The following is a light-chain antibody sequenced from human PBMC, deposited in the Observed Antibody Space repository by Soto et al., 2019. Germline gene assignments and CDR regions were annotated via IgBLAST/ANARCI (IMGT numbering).Light chain of an antibody. V-gene: IGKV2-24*01. Sequence: DVVLTQTPLSSPVTLGQPASISCRSSQSLVYSDGNTYLSWLQQRPGQPPRLLIYQISNRFSGVPDRFSGSGVGTDFTLKISRVEAEDVGVYYCMQCAHFPRTFGQGPKVEIK. CDR2: QIS. CDR1: QSLVYSDGNTY. J-gene: IGKJ1*01. CDR3: MQCAHFPRT.